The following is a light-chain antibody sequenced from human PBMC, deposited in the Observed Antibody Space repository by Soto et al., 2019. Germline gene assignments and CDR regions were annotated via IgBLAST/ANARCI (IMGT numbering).Light chain of an antibody. CDR2: EVS. Sequence: QSALTQPASVSGSPGQSITISWTGTSSDVGGYNYLSWYQQHPGKAPKLIIYEVSKRPSGVPDRLSGSKSGNTASLTISGLQTEDEADYYCSSYAGSNTLRVFGGGTKLTVL. J-gene: IGLJ3*02. V-gene: IGLV2-8*01. CDR3: SSYAGSNTLRV. CDR1: SSDVGGYNY.